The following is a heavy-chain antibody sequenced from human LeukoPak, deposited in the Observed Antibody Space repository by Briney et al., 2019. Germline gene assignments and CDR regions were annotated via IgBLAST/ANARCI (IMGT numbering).Heavy chain of an antibody. CDR1: GYTFTGYY. CDR2: INPNSGGT. J-gene: IGHJ4*02. D-gene: IGHD1-1*01. Sequence: ASVKVSCKASGYTFTGYYMHWVRQAPGQGLEWMGRINPNSGGTNYAQKFQGRVTMTRDTSISTAYMELSRLRSDDTAVYYCARSWKHLSAPFDYWGQGTLVTVSS. V-gene: IGHV1-2*06. CDR3: ARSWKHLSAPFDY.